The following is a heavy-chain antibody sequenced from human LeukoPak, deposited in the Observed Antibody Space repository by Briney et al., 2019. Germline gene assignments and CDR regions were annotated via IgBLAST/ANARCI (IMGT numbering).Heavy chain of an antibody. J-gene: IGHJ3*02. V-gene: IGHV1-18*01. CDR1: GYTFTSYG. CDR3: ARKTCLRTLREDDALDI. CDR2: ISPYNGNT. D-gene: IGHD1-26*01. Sequence: GASVKVSCKASGYTFTSYGVSWVRQAPGQGLEWLGWISPYNGNTNYAQKVQGRVTMTTDTSSSTAYMELRSLISDDTAVYYCARKTCLRTLREDDALDIWGQGTKVPVSS.